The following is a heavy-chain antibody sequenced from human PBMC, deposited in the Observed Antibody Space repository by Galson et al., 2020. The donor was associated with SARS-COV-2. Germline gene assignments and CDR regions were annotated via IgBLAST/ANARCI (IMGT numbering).Heavy chain of an antibody. CDR1: DGSFSGYY. J-gene: IGHJ4*02. CDR2: INTSGST. V-gene: IGHV4-34*01. D-gene: IGHD3-22*01. CDR3: ASHDYYDSTGYLY. Sequence: SEPLSLTCAVYDGSFSGYYWSWIRQPPGKGLEWIGEINTSGSTRYNPSLKSRVTISVDTSKNQFSLKVTSVTAADTAVYYCASHDYYDSTGYLYWGRGTPVAVSS.